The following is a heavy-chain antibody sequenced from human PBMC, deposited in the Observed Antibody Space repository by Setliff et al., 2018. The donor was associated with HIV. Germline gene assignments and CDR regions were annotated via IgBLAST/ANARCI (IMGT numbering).Heavy chain of an antibody. V-gene: IGHV4-59*11. D-gene: IGHD1-26*01. CDR3: ARIGWKQGSVGAFCDY. CDR2: IYYSGST. J-gene: IGHJ4*02. Sequence: PSETLSLTCTVSSGPISSHYWSWIRQPPGKGLEWIGSIYYSGSTNYNPSLKSRVTISVDRSKNQFSLKLTSVTAADTAVYYCARIGWKQGSVGAFCDYWGQGALVTVSS. CDR1: SGPISSHY.